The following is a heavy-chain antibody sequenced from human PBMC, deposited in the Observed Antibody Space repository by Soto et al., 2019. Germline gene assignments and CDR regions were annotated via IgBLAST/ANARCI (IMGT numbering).Heavy chain of an antibody. Sequence: GASVKVSCKASGYTFTSYGISWVRQAPGQGLEWMGWISAYNGNTNYAQKLQGRVTMTTDTSTSTAYMELRSLRSDDTAVYYCARAKITFGGFIVLPYYYGMDVWGQGTTVTVSS. CDR2: ISAYNGNT. CDR3: ARAKITFGGFIVLPYYYGMDV. V-gene: IGHV1-18*01. D-gene: IGHD3-16*02. J-gene: IGHJ6*02. CDR1: GYTFTSYG.